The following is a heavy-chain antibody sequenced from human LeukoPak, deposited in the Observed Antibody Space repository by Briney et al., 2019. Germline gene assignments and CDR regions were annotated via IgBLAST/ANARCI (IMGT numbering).Heavy chain of an antibody. J-gene: IGHJ4*02. CDR3: ARVGYYYGSGGYYFDY. D-gene: IGHD3-10*01. Sequence: PSVTLSLTCTVSGGSISSYYWSWIRQPPGKGLEWIGYIYYSGSANYNPSLKSRVTISVDTSKNQFSLKLSSVTAADTAVYYCARVGYYYGSGGYYFDYWGQGTLVTVSS. CDR2: IYYSGSA. V-gene: IGHV4-59*01. CDR1: GGSISSYY.